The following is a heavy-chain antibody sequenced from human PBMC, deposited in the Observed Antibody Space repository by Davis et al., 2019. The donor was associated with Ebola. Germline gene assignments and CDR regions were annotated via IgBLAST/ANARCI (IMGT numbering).Heavy chain of an antibody. Sequence: SETLSLTCAVYVGSFRGYYWSCVRQPPGKGLEWIGEINYSGGTNYSPSLKSRVTISADTSKNQFSLQLNSVTAADTAVYYCARCRDSSGCLFDYWGRGTLVTVSS. CDR2: INYSGGT. D-gene: IGHD3-22*01. V-gene: IGHV4-34*01. J-gene: IGHJ4*02. CDR1: VGSFRGYY. CDR3: ARCRDSSGCLFDY.